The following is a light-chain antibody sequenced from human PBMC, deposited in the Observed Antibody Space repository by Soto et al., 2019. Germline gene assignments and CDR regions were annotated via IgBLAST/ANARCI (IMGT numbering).Light chain of an antibody. CDR2: GAS. Sequence: EIVLTQSPGTLSLSPGERATLSCRASQSVSSSYLAWYQQKPGQAPRLLIYGASSRATDIPDRYSGSGSGTDFTLTISRLEPEDFAVYYCHQYGSSITFGQGTRLEIK. CDR3: HQYGSSIT. V-gene: IGKV3-20*01. J-gene: IGKJ5*01. CDR1: QSVSSSY.